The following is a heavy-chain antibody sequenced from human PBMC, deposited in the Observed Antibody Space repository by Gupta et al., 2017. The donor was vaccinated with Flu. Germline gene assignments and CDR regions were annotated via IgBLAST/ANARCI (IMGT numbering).Heavy chain of an antibody. Sequence: EVQLLESGGGLVQPGGSLRLSCAASGFTFSSYAMSWVRQAPGKGLEWVSAISGSGGSTYYADSVKGRFTISRDNSKNTLYLQMNSLRAEDTAVYYCAKGDVVVPAASLYYYYGMDVWGQGTTVTVSS. J-gene: IGHJ6*02. D-gene: IGHD2-2*01. CDR3: AKGDVVVPAASLYYYYGMDV. CDR2: ISGSGGST. CDR1: GFTFSSYA. V-gene: IGHV3-23*01.